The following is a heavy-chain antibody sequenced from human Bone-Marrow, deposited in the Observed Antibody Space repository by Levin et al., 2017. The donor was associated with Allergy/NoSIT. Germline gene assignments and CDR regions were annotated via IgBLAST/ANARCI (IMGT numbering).Heavy chain of an antibody. Sequence: GGSLRLSCAASGFTFSRYWMTWVRQAPGKGLEWVANIKQDGSEKHYLDSVEGRFTVSRDNAKNSVYLQMNSLRAEDTAVYYCVRNQYYDFWSAYFYWGQGSLVTVSS. J-gene: IGHJ4*02. V-gene: IGHV3-7*01. CDR3: VRNQYYDFWSAYFY. D-gene: IGHD3-3*01. CDR2: IKQDGSEK. CDR1: GFTFSRYW.